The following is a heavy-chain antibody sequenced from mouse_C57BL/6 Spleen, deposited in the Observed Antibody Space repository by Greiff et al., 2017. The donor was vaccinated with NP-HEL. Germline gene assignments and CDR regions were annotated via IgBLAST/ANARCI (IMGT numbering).Heavy chain of an antibody. CDR3: ARITTVVAHYFDY. Sequence: VQLQQPGAELVRPGSSVKLSCKASGYTFTSYWMDWVKQRPGQGLEWIGNIYPSDSETHYNQKFKDKATLTVDKSSSTAYMQLSSLTSEDSAVYYCARITTVVAHYFDYWGQGTTLTVSS. CDR1: GYTFTSYW. D-gene: IGHD1-1*01. J-gene: IGHJ2*01. CDR2: IYPSDSET. V-gene: IGHV1-61*01.